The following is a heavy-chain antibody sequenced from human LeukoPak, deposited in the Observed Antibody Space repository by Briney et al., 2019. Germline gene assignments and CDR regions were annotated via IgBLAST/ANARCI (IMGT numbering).Heavy chain of an antibody. V-gene: IGHV3-33*01. Sequence: GRSLRLSCAASGFTFSSYGMHWVRQAPGKGPEWVAGIWYDGSNKYYADSVKGRFTISRDNSKNTLYLQMNSLRAEDTAVYYCARQQQLAYFDYWGQGTLVTVSS. CDR2: IWYDGSNK. CDR1: GFTFSSYG. D-gene: IGHD6-13*01. CDR3: ARQQQLAYFDY. J-gene: IGHJ4*02.